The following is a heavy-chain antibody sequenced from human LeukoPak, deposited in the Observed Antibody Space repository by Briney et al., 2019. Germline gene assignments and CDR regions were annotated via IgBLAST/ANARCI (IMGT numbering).Heavy chain of an antibody. CDR2: ITSDGSST. D-gene: IGHD5-12*01. CDR3: VRISGYDRFDS. Sequence: PGGSLRLSCAASGFTFSSYGMHWVRQAPGKGLVWVSRITSDGSSTSYADSVKGRFTISRDNAKNTLYLQMNSLRAEDTAVYFCVRISGYDRFDSWGQGTLVTVSS. V-gene: IGHV3-74*01. J-gene: IGHJ4*02. CDR1: GFTFSSYG.